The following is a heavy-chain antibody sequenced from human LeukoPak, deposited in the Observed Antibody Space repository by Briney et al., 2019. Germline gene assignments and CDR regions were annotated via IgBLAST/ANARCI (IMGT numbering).Heavy chain of an antibody. CDR1: GYTFSIYG. J-gene: IGHJ3*02. CDR3: ARDRYSYGYWSDI. V-gene: IGHV1-18*01. Sequence: ASVKVSCKASGYTFSIYGISWMRQAPGQGLGWMGWISDYNGNTIYVQKFQGRVTMTTDTSTSTAYMELRSLRSDDTAVYYCARDRYSYGYWSDIWGQGTMVTVSS. CDR2: ISDYNGNT. D-gene: IGHD5-18*01.